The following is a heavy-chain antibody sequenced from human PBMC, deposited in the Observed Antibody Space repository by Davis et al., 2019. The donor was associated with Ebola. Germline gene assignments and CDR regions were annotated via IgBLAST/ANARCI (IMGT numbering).Heavy chain of an antibody. V-gene: IGHV1-3*01. J-gene: IGHJ5*02. D-gene: IGHD6-19*01. CDR1: GYTFTSYG. CDR2: INAGNGNT. Sequence: ASVKVSCKASGYTFTSYGISWVRQAPGQRLEWMGWINAGNGNTKYSQKFQGRVTITRDTSASTAYMELSSLRSEDTAVYYCARGSGGWFNWFDPWGQGTLVTVSS. CDR3: ARGSGGWFNWFDP.